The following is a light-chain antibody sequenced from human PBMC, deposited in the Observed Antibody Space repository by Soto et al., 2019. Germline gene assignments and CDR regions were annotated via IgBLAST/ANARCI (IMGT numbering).Light chain of an antibody. CDR3: QQYYSTPPYT. CDR1: QSVLCSSNNKNY. V-gene: IGKV4-1*01. Sequence: DIVMTQSPDSLAVSLGERATINCKSSQSVLCSSNNKNYLAWYQQKPGQPPKLLMYWASIRESGVPDRFSGSGSGTDFTLTISSLQAEDVAVYYCQQYYSTPPYTFGQGTKLEIK. CDR2: WAS. J-gene: IGKJ2*01.